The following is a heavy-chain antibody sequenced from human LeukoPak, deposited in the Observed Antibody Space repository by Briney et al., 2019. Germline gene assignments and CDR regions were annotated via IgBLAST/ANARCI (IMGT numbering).Heavy chain of an antibody. CDR3: ARGRTIFGVLNEGPILDY. D-gene: IGHD3-3*01. CDR1: GGSISGYY. J-gene: IGHJ4*02. Sequence: SETLSLTCTVSGGSISGYYWSWIRQSPGKGLEWIGYFRYSGSNYDNPSLKSRVRISVDTSRDQFSLKATSVTAADTAVYFCARGRTIFGVLNEGPILDYWGQGILVTVSS. V-gene: IGHV4-30-4*01. CDR2: FRYSGSN.